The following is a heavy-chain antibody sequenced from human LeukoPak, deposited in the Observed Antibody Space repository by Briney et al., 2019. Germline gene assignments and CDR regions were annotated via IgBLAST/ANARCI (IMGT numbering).Heavy chain of an antibody. D-gene: IGHD5-18*01. V-gene: IGHV3-30*04. J-gene: IGHJ4*02. CDR2: ISYDGSHK. CDR3: ARDKYSYGTSPSYY. Sequence: GGSLRLPCAASGFTFSSYAMHWVRQAPGKGLEWVAVISYDGSHKYYADSVKGRFTISRDNSKNTLYLQMNSLRAEDTAVYYCARDKYSYGTSPSYYWGQGTLVTVSS. CDR1: GFTFSSYA.